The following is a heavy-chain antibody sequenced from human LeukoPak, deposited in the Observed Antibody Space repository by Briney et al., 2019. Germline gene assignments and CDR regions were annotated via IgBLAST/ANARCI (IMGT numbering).Heavy chain of an antibody. CDR2: INPNSGGT. CDR3: ARVILRYFDWSPEAFDI. D-gene: IGHD3-9*01. CDR1: GYTFTGYY. Sequence: ASVKVSCKASGYTFTGYYMHWVRQAPGQGLEWMGWINPNSGGTNYAQKFQGRVTMTRDTSISTAYMELSRLRSDDTAVYYCARVILRYFDWSPEAFDIWGQGTMVTVSS. V-gene: IGHV1-2*02. J-gene: IGHJ3*02.